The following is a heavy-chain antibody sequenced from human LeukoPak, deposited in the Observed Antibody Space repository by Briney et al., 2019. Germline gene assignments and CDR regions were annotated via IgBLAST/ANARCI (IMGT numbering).Heavy chain of an antibody. Sequence: PGGSLRLPCAASGFTFSSYEMNWVRQAPGKGLEWVSYISASGSGSTTYYADSVKGRFTISRDNAKNSLDLQMDSLRVEDTAVYYCVRDGGDSWGQGTLVTVSS. CDR1: GFTFSSYE. D-gene: IGHD3-16*01. CDR2: ISASGSGSTT. CDR3: VRDGGDS. J-gene: IGHJ4*02. V-gene: IGHV3-48*03.